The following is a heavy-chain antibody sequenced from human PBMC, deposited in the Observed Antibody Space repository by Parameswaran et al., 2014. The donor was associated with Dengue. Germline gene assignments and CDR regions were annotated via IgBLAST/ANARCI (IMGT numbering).Heavy chain of an antibody. Sequence: WVRQAPGQGLEWMGGIIPSGGSTNYAQKFQGRVTLTSDTSTNTVYMELSSLRSEDTAVYYCARAGCGGDCAPYNYGMDVWGQGTTVTVSS. D-gene: IGHD2-21*02. CDR2: IIPSGGST. V-gene: IGHV1-46*01. CDR3: ARAGCGGDCAPYNYGMDV. J-gene: IGHJ6*02.